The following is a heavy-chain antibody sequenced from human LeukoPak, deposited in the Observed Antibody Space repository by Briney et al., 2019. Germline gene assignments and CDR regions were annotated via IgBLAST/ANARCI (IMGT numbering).Heavy chain of an antibody. V-gene: IGHV3-30-3*01. CDR2: ISYDGSNK. D-gene: IGHD2-2*01. CDR3: AKPVVPAAKSFFDY. CDR1: GFTFSSYA. Sequence: PGGSLRLSCAASGFTFSSYAMHWVRQAPGKGLEWVAVISYDGSNKYYADSVKGRFTISRDNPKNTLYLQMNSLRAEDTAVYYCAKPVVPAAKSFFDYWGQGTLVTVSS. J-gene: IGHJ4*02.